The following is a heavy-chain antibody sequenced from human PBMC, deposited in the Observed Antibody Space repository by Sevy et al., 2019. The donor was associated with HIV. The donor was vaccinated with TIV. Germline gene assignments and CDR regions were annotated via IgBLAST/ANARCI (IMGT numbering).Heavy chain of an antibody. CDR3: ARVAVSYCTNDCYHRFDY. Sequence: GGSLRLSCAVSGFSFSHYAFHWVRQAPGKGLEWVSLISYDGTYKYYADSVKGRFTISRDNSKNTLYPQMNSLRGNDTAVYYCARVAVSYCTNDCYHRFDYWGPGALVTVSS. J-gene: IGHJ4*02. D-gene: IGHD2-8*01. CDR2: ISYDGTYK. CDR1: GFSFSHYA. V-gene: IGHV3-30-3*01.